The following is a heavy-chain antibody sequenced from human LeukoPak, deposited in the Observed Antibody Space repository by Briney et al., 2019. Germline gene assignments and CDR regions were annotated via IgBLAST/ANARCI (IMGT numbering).Heavy chain of an antibody. CDR2: IRSEAAGGTT. V-gene: IGHV3-15*01. CDR3: LTAYTA. CDR1: GFIVTNTW. D-gene: IGHD2-2*02. Sequence: PGGSLRLSCAASGFIVTNTWVSWIRQVPGKGLEWVGRIRSEAAGGTTDYAAPVKGRFIISRDDSKNTVYLQVNTLKIEDTAVYYCLTAYTAGGRGTLVTVS. J-gene: IGHJ4*02.